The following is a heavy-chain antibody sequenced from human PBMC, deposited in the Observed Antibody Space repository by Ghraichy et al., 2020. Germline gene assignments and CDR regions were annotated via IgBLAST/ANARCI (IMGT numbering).Heavy chain of an antibody. CDR1: GFTFSSFE. D-gene: IGHD3-3*01. Sequence: GSLRLSCAASGFTFSSFEMVWVRQAPGKGLEWISYISSSSGTIYYADSVKGRITISRDNAKNSLYLQMSSLGAGDTAVYYCARGRFSISWGQGTLVIVSS. CDR2: ISSSSGTI. V-gene: IGHV3-48*03. CDR3: ARGRFSIS. J-gene: IGHJ5*02.